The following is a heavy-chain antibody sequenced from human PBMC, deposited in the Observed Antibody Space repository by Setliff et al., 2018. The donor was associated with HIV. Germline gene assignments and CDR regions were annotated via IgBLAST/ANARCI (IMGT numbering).Heavy chain of an antibody. CDR2: MNPNSGNT. CDR3: ARKWYRYYYYYMDV. J-gene: IGHJ6*03. D-gene: IGHD1-1*01. Sequence: ASVKVSCKASGYTFTSYDINWVRQATGQGLEWMGWMNPNSGNTGYAQKFQGRVTMTRNTSISTAYMELSSLRSEDTAVYYCARKWYRYYYYYMDVWGKGTTVTVSS. V-gene: IGHV1-8*02. CDR1: GYTFTSYD.